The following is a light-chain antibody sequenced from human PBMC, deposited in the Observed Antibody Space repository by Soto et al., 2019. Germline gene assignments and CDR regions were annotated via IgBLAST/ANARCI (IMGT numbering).Light chain of an antibody. V-gene: IGKV3-20*01. CDR3: QQSTYLPLP. J-gene: IGKJ4*01. Sequence: EVVLTQSPGTLSLSPGERATLSCRASQSVDNDYLAWFQQKPGQAPRLLIYEASYRATGVPDRFGGTGSGTDCSLTISRLEPEEFAVYYCQQSTYLPLPFGGGTRIEI. CDR1: QSVDNDY. CDR2: EAS.